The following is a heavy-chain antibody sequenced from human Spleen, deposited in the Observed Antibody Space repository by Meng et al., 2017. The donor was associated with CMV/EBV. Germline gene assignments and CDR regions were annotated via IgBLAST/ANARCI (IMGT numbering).Heavy chain of an antibody. D-gene: IGHD1-20*01. J-gene: IGHJ6*02. Sequence: ASVKVSCKASGYTFTSYGISWVRQAPGQGLEWMGWISAYNGNTNYAQKLQGRVTMTTDTSTSTAYMELRSLRSDDTAVYYCARGGDNWKPNSYYYYYGMDVWGQGTTVTVSS. V-gene: IGHV1-18*01. CDR2: ISAYNGNT. CDR1: GYTFTSYG. CDR3: ARGGDNWKPNSYYYYYGMDV.